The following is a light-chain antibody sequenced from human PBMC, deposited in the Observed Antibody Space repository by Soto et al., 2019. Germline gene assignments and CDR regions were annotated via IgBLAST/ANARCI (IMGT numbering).Light chain of an antibody. J-gene: IGKJ5*01. CDR2: DAT. CDR3: QQADSFPIT. CDR1: HYIDRW. Sequence: DIQMTQSPSSVSASVGETVTITCRASHYIDRWLAWYQQKPGKAPKLLIYDATRLRSGVPSTFSGSRSGTDFTLTITDLQPEDFATYYCQQADSFPITFGQGTRLEMK. V-gene: IGKV1-12*01.